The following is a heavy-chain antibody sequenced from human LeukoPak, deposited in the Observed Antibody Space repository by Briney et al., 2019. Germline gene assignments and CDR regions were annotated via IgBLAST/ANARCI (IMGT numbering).Heavy chain of an antibody. Sequence: ASVKVSCKASGYTFTGYYMHWVRQAPGQGLEWMGWINPNSGGTNYAQKFQGRVTMTRDTSISTAYMELSRLRSDDTAVYYCARAGRQYCSGGSCYVYWGQGTLITVSS. V-gene: IGHV1-2*02. CDR2: INPNSGGT. CDR3: ARAGRQYCSGGSCYVY. D-gene: IGHD2-15*01. J-gene: IGHJ4*02. CDR1: GYTFTGYY.